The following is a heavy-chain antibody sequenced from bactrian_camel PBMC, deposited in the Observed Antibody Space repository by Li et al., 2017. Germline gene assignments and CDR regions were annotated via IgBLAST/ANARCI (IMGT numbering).Heavy chain of an antibody. Sequence: QVQLVESGGGSVQAGGSLRLSCAASGYTYNRNCMAWFRRPPGKEREGVARIATGSGNTYYADSVKGRFTISQDNAKNTVYLQMNSLKPEDTAMYYCAARGPYCYTKLSVRDFTYWGQGTQVTVS. V-gene: IGHV3S1*01. CDR2: IATGSGNT. CDR3: AARGPYCYTKLSVRDFTY. D-gene: IGHD2*01. CDR1: GYTYNRNC. J-gene: IGHJ6*01.